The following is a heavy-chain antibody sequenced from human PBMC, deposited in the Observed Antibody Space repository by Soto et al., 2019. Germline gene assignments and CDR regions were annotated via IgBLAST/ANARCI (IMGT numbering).Heavy chain of an antibody. CDR1: GYTFTSYD. V-gene: IGHV1-8*01. CDR3: ARAGYYGSGSYYNVEWFDP. D-gene: IGHD3-10*01. Sequence: QVQLVQSGAEVKKPGASVKVSCKASGYTFTSYDINWVRQATGQGLEWVGWMNPNSGNTGYAQKFQGRVTMTRNTSISTAYMELSSLRSEDTAVYYCARAGYYGSGSYYNVEWFDPWGQGTLVTVSS. J-gene: IGHJ5*02. CDR2: MNPNSGNT.